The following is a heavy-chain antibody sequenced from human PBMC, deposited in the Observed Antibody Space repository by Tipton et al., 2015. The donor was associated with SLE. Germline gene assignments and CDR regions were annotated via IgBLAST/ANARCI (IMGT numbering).Heavy chain of an antibody. Sequence: LRLSCTVSGGSISSGRYYCSWIRQHPGKGLEWIGYIYYSGSTYYNPSLESRVTISVDTSKNQFSLKLSSVTAADTAVYYCARGRWYFDLWGRGTLVTVSS. CDR3: ARGRWYFDL. V-gene: IGHV4-31*03. J-gene: IGHJ2*01. CDR2: IYYSGST. CDR1: GGSISSGRYY.